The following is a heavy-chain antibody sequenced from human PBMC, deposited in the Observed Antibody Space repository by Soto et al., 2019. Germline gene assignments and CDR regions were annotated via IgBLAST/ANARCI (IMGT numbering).Heavy chain of an antibody. J-gene: IGHJ5*02. D-gene: IGHD6-13*01. CDR2: ISSNSDYI. Sequence: GGSLRLSCAASGFTFRSFTMNWVRQAPGKGLEWVSTISSNSDYIYYTDALRGRFTISRDNAKNSLHLQMNSLRAEDTAVYYCTRDASRDSSARGWFDPWGPGTLVTVSS. CDR1: GFTFRSFT. V-gene: IGHV3-21*01. CDR3: TRDASRDSSARGWFDP.